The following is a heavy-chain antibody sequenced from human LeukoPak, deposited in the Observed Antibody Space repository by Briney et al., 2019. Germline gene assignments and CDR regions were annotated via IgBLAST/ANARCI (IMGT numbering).Heavy chain of an antibody. CDR1: GGTISSGDYY. V-gene: IGHV4-30-4*01. D-gene: IGHD3-22*01. J-gene: IGHJ4*02. Sequence: SETLSLTCTVSGGTISSGDYYWSWIRQPPGKGLEWIGYIYYSGSTYYNPSLKSRVTISVDTSNNLFSLKLSSVTAADTAVYYCARTDSSGYYGAYWGQGTLVTVSS. CDR2: IYYSGST. CDR3: ARTDSSGYYGAY.